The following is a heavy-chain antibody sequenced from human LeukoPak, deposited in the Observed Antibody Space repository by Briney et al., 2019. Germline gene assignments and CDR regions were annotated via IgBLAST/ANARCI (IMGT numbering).Heavy chain of an antibody. CDR2: INHSGST. CDR3: ARGRYDTI. D-gene: IGHD3-22*01. Sequence: SSETLSLTCTVSGGSFSIYYWNWIRQPPGKGLEWIGEINHSGSTNYNPSLKSRVTISVDTSKNQFSLKLSSVTAADTAVYYCARGRYDTIWGQGTMVTVSS. V-gene: IGHV4-34*01. J-gene: IGHJ3*02. CDR1: GGSFSIYY.